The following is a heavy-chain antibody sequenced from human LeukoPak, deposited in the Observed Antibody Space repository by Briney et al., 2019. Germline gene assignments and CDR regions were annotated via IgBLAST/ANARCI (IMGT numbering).Heavy chain of an antibody. J-gene: IGHJ5*02. D-gene: IGHD6-19*01. CDR1: GYTFTSYG. Sequence: ASVKVSCKASGYTFTSYGISWVRQAPGQGLEWMGGIIAYNGNTNYAQKLQGRVTMTTDTSTSTAYMELRSLRSDDTAVYYCARDFTLYSSGWQSLYNWFDPWGQGTLVTVSS. CDR2: IIAYNGNT. V-gene: IGHV1-18*01. CDR3: ARDFTLYSSGWQSLYNWFDP.